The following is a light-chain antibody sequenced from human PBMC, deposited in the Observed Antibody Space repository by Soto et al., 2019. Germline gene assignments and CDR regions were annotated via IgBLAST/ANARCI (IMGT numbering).Light chain of an antibody. CDR2: NVY. CDR1: SSDVGAYNF. Sequence: QSVLTQPASVSGSPGQSITISCTGTSSDVGAYNFVSWHQQHPGKAPKLMIYNVYDRPSAISYRFSGSKSGNTASLTISGLQGEDEADYYCSAYTVSRTYVFGTGTKLTVL. J-gene: IGLJ1*01. V-gene: IGLV2-14*03. CDR3: SAYTVSRTYV.